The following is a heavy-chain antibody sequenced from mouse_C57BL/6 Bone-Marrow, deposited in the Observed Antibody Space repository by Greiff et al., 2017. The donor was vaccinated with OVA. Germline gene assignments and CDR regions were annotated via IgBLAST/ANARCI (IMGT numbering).Heavy chain of an antibody. CDR2: IDPSDSYT. CDR3: ARAFYYGSSPYYFDY. J-gene: IGHJ2*01. D-gene: IGHD1-1*01. CDR1: GYTFTSYW. Sequence: VQLQQPGAELVKPGASVKLSCKASGYTFTSYWLQWVKQRPGQGLEWIGEIDPSDSYTNYNQKFKGKATLTVDTSSSTAYMQLSSLTSEDSAVYYCARAFYYGSSPYYFDYWGQGTTLTVSS. V-gene: IGHV1-50*01.